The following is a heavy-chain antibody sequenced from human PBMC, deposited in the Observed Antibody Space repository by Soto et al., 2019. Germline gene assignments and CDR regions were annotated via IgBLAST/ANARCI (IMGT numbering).Heavy chain of an antibody. Sequence: QITLKESGPTLVKPTQTITLTCTFSGFSLRTSGVGVGWIRQPPGKALEWLALIYWDDGKRYSPSLKSRLTITKDTSKNQVVLRMTNMDPVDTATYYCAHLTTGGFYFDYWGQGTLVTVSS. J-gene: IGHJ4*02. CDR1: GFSLRTSGVG. D-gene: IGHD4-17*01. CDR2: IYWDDGK. V-gene: IGHV2-5*02. CDR3: AHLTTGGFYFDY.